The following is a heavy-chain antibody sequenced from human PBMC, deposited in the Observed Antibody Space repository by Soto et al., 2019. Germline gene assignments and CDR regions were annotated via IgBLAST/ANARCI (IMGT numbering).Heavy chain of an antibody. Sequence: PGGSLRLSCFASGFTFSSYSMNWVRQAPGKGLEWVSSISSSSSYIYYADSVKGRFTISRDNAKNSLYLQMNSLRAEDTAVYYCARAHVGGDYENYYYGMDVWGQGTTVTVSS. J-gene: IGHJ6*02. D-gene: IGHD4-17*01. CDR1: GFTFSSYS. CDR3: ARAHVGGDYENYYYGMDV. V-gene: IGHV3-21*01. CDR2: ISSSSSYI.